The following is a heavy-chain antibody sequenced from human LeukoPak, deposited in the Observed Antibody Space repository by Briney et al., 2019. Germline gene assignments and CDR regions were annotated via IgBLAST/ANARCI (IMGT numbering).Heavy chain of an antibody. D-gene: IGHD3-9*01. J-gene: IGHJ4*02. CDR3: AKSSFNWLFPCYFDY. CDR1: GFTFDDYA. CDR2: ISWNSGSI. V-gene: IGHV3-9*01. Sequence: GGSLRLSCAASGFTFDDYAMHWVRQAPGKGLEWVSGISWNSGSIGYADSVKGRFTISRDNAKNSLYLQMNSLRAEDTALYYCAKSSFNWLFPCYFDYWGQGTLVTVSS.